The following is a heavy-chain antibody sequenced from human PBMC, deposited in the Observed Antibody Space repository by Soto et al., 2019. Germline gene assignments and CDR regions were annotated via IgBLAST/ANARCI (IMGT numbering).Heavy chain of an antibody. Sequence: VGSLRLSCAASGFAFSNYAMHWVRQAPGKGLEWVSSISTSIDATYYADSVKGRFTISRDDSKNTLYLQMNTLRAEDSAVYYCAKDRTVAARNFDYWGQGTQVTVSS. V-gene: IGHV3-23*01. CDR2: ISTSIDAT. CDR3: AKDRTVAARNFDY. J-gene: IGHJ4*02. CDR1: GFAFSNYA. D-gene: IGHD6-6*01.